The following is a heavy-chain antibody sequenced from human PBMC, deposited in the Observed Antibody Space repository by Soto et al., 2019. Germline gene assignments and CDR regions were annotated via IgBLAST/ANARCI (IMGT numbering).Heavy chain of an antibody. V-gene: IGHV6-1*01. CDR2: TYYRSKWYN. J-gene: IGHJ6*02. Sequence: PSHTLSLTCSISGDSVSSNSAAWNWIRQSPSRGLEWLGRTYYRSKWYNDYAVSVKSRITINPDTSKNQFSLKLDSVTPEETAVYYCAREGPRLRFLEWLSHSYGMDVWGQGTTVTVSS. CDR3: AREGPRLRFLEWLSHSYGMDV. D-gene: IGHD3-3*01. CDR1: GDSVSSNSAA.